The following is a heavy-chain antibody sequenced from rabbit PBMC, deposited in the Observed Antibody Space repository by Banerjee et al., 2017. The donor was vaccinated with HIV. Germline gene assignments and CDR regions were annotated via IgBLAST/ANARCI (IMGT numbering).Heavy chain of an antibody. V-gene: IGHV1S40*01. J-gene: IGHJ4*01. CDR1: GFSFSSSYW. CDR3: ARGYYSYGYVGDAYFSL. Sequence: QSLEESGGDLVKPGASLTLTCTASGFSFSSSYWICWVRQAPGKGLEWIACIYAGSSGYTYYASWAKGRFTISKTSSTTVTLQVTSLTAADTATYFCARGYYSYGYVGDAYFSLWGPGTLVTVS. CDR2: IYAGSSGYT. D-gene: IGHD6-1*01.